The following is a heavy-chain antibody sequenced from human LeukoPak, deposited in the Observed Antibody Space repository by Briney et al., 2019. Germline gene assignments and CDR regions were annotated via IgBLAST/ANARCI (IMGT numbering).Heavy chain of an antibody. J-gene: IGHJ4*02. CDR3: ARPPSRGYSSSFEY. D-gene: IGHD2-2*03. Sequence: GESLKISCKGSGYSFPTYWIAWVRQLPGKGLEWMGIIYPDESNIRYSPSFQGQVTISANKSISTAYLQWSSLKASDTAMYYCARPPSRGYSSSFEYWGQGTLVTVSS. V-gene: IGHV5-51*01. CDR1: GYSFPTYW. CDR2: IYPDESNI.